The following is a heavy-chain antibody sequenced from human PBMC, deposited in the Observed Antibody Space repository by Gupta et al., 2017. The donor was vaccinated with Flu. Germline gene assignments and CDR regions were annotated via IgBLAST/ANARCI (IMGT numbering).Heavy chain of an antibody. CDR2: INPDSGAT. V-gene: IGHV1-2*02. J-gene: IGHJ6*02. D-gene: IGHD2-21*02. CDR1: GYTFTGYH. Sequence: QVQLVQSGAEVKKPGASVKVSCEASGYTFTGYHMHWVRQAPGQGLEWMGWINPDSGATNYAQNFQVRVTMTRDTSINTAYMELSTLKSDDTATYYCARSIVTYCGGDCFSTYYYYGMDVWGQGTTVTVSS. CDR3: ARSIVTYCGGDCFSTYYYYGMDV.